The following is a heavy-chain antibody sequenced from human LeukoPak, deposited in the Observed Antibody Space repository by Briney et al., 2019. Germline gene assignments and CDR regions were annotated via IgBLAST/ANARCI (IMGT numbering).Heavy chain of an antibody. Sequence: ASLKVSYKTSGYIFVGYYMHWVRQAPGEGLEWMGWINPNSGVTNYTQKFQGRVTLTRDTSSSTGYMEMNSLSSDDTAIYYCTRGGLGELFDFWGQGTLVAVSS. V-gene: IGHV1-2*02. J-gene: IGHJ4*02. CDR1: GYIFVGYY. CDR2: INPNSGVT. CDR3: TRGGLGELFDF. D-gene: IGHD3-10*01.